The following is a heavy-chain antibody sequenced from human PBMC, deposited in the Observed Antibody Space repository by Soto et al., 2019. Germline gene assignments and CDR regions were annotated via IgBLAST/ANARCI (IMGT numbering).Heavy chain of an antibody. D-gene: IGHD3-22*01. CDR3: AQRDNYYDSSGLAYDV. J-gene: IGHJ3*01. Sequence: QITLKESGPTLVKPTQTLTLTCTFSGFSLSTSGVGVAWIRQPPGKALEWLALIYWDDDKRYSPSLKSRLTLTKDTSQNQVVLRMTNMDPVDTAKYYCAQRDNYYDSSGLAYDVWGQGTMVTVSS. CDR1: GFSLSTSGVG. V-gene: IGHV2-5*02. CDR2: IYWDDDK.